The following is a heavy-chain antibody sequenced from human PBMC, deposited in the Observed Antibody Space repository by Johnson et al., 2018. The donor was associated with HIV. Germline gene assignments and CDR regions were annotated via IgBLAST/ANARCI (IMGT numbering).Heavy chain of an antibody. Sequence: VQLVESGGGLVQPGGSLRLSCAASGFTFSSYAMSWVRQAPGKGLEWVSAISGSGGSTYYADSVKGRFTSSRDNSKNTLSLQMNGLRAEDTAVYYCAKLWGRDPDNFWSGPTFDIWGQGTMVTVSS. CDR1: GFTFSSYA. D-gene: IGHD3-3*01. CDR2: ISGSGGST. V-gene: IGHV3-23*04. J-gene: IGHJ3*02. CDR3: AKLWGRDPDNFWSGPTFDI.